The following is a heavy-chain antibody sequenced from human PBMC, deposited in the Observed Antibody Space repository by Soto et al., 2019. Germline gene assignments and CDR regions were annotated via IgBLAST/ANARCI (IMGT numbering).Heavy chain of an antibody. D-gene: IGHD3-10*01. CDR3: AKDRGYYGSGSIRGSHWFDP. CDR2: ISGSGGST. J-gene: IGHJ5*02. CDR1: GFTFSSYA. Sequence: EVQLLESGGGLVQPGGSLRLSCAASGFTFSSYAMSWVRQAPGKGLEWVSAISGSGGSTYYADSVKGRFTISRDNSKNTLYLQMSSLRAEDTAVYYCAKDRGYYGSGSIRGSHWFDPWGQGTLVTVSS. V-gene: IGHV3-23*01.